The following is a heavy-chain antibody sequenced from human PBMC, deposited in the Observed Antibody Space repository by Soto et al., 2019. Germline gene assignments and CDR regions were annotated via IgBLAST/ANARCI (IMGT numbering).Heavy chain of an antibody. Sequence: FSVKVSRKTSGGTLSSYVISWVRQAPGQGLEWMGGIIPIFGTANYAQKFQGRVTITADESTSTAYMELSSLRSEDTAVYYCARPRVVPDSYFYGMDVWGQGTTVTVSS. J-gene: IGHJ6*01. V-gene: IGHV1-69*13. CDR1: GGTLSSYV. CDR3: ARPRVVPDSYFYGMDV. CDR2: IIPIFGTA. D-gene: IGHD2-15*01.